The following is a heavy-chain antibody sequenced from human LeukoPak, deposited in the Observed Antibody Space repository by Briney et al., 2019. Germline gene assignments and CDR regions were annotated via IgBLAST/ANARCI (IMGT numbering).Heavy chain of an antibody. D-gene: IGHD3-16*01. J-gene: IGHJ4*02. CDR1: GFTFSNFA. CDR3: VKDATWGGFDY. V-gene: IGHV3-23*01. CDR2: IGNRGLRR. Sequence: QPEGSLRLSCAASGFTFSNFALSWVRQAPGKGLEWVSAIGNRGLRRLYADSVKGRFTVSRDNSRSTLFLQMNSLRVDDTALYYCVKDATWGGFDYWGQGTLVTVSS.